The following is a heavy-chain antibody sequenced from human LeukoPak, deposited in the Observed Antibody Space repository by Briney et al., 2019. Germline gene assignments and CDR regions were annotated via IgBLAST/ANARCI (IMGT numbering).Heavy chain of an antibody. CDR1: GFTFSSYW. V-gene: IGHV3-7*01. J-gene: IGHJ4*02. Sequence: GGSLRLSCAASGFTFSSYWMSWVRQAPGKGLEWAANIKQGGSEKYYVDSVKGRFTISRDNAKNSLYLQMNSLRAEDTAVYYCARGVSTVTTKYYFDHWGQGTLVTVSS. CDR2: IKQGGSEK. D-gene: IGHD4-17*01. CDR3: ARGVSTVTTKYYFDH.